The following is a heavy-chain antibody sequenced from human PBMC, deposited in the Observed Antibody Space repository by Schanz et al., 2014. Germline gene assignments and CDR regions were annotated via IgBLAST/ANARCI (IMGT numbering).Heavy chain of an antibody. Sequence: EVQLVESGGGLIQPGGSLRLSCVASGFTVSSNYMSWVRQAPGKGLEWVSVIYSDGRTYYGDSVKGRFTISRDNSKNTLYLQMNSLRGEDTAVYYCAKGVLEWEVIPLIGDWGQGTLVTVSS. V-gene: IGHV3-53*01. J-gene: IGHJ4*02. CDR3: AKGVLEWEVIPLIGD. D-gene: IGHD1-26*01. CDR2: IYSDGRT. CDR1: GFTVSSNY.